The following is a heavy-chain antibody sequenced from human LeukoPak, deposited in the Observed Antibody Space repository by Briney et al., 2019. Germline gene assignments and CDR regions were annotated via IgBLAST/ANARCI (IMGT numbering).Heavy chain of an antibody. V-gene: IGHV3-48*01. CDR1: GFTFSSYS. CDR2: ISSSSSTI. D-gene: IGHD5-12*01. J-gene: IGHJ4*02. CDR3: AKDGYSAYGSVDY. Sequence: GGSLRLSCAASGFTFSSYSMNWVRQAPGKGLEWVSHISSSSSTIYYADSVKGRFTISRDNSKNTLYLQMNNLRAADTAVYYCAKDGYSAYGSVDYWGQGTPVTVSS.